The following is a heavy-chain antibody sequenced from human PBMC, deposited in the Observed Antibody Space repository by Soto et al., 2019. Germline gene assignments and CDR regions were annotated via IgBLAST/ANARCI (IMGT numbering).Heavy chain of an antibody. CDR1: GYIFTDYF. J-gene: IGHJ4*02. CDR3: ARSEINYSRFDS. D-gene: IGHD2-21*01. V-gene: IGHV1-3*01. Sequence: ASVKVSCKASGYIFTDYFMHWVRQAPGQRLEWIGRINAGNGDTKYSQQFHDRVTITRDTSASTAYMEVSSLRSEDTAIYYCARSEINYSRFDSWGQGTLVTVSS. CDR2: INAGNGDT.